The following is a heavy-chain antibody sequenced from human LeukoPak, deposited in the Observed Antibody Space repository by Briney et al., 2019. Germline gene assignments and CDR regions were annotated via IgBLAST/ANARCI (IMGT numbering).Heavy chain of an antibody. Sequence: PGGSLRLSCAASELTFRIYAMGWVRQAPGKGLEWVSTIYTGGNTYYAASVKGRFTISRDFSKNTVFLHMNSLRTEDTAMYYCARGDDSGYYDYFDYWGQGALVTVSS. CDR2: IYTGGNT. CDR1: ELTFRIYA. J-gene: IGHJ4*02. CDR3: ARGDDSGYYDYFDY. D-gene: IGHD3-22*01. V-gene: IGHV3-23*05.